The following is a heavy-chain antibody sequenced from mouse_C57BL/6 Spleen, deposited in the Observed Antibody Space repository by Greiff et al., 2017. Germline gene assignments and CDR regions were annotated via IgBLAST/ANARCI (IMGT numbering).Heavy chain of an antibody. CDR2: IDPEDGDT. J-gene: IGHJ2*01. CDR1: GFNIKDYY. Sequence: EVQLQQSGAELVRPGASVKLSCTASGFNIKDYYMHWVKQRPEQGLEWIGRIDPEDGDTEYAPKFQGKATMTADTSSNTAYLQLSSLTSEDTAVYYCTTSIYDGYYRDYWGQGTTLTVSS. CDR3: TTSIYDGYYRDY. V-gene: IGHV14-1*01. D-gene: IGHD2-3*01.